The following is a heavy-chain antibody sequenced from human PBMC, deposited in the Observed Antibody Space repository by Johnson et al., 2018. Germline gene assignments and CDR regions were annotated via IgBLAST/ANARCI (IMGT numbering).Heavy chain of an antibody. CDR1: GFTFNTYF. J-gene: IGHJ3*02. Sequence: EVQLVETGGGLVQPGGSLRLSCAASGFTFNTYFFHWVRQAPGEGLVWVSRLNSDGSSTTYADSVKGRFTISRDNAKNTLFLQMNSLRPEDTALYYCAKVGYGQSALHIWGQGTMVTVSS. CDR3: AKVGYGQSALHI. V-gene: IGHV3-74*03. D-gene: IGHD5-18*01. CDR2: LNSDGSST.